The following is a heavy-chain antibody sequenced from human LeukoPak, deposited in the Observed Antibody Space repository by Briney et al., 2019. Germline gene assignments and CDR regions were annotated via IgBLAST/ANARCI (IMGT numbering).Heavy chain of an antibody. D-gene: IGHD2-21*02. J-gene: IGHJ4*02. CDR3: AGYGGDWYPDS. CDR1: GGFDIYY. V-gene: IGHV4-34*01. CDR2: TTFRGKT. Sequence: SETLSLTCTVYGGFDIYYWTIVRQPPGKGLEWIGETTFRGKTNYNPSLKGRVTISVDRTTQQFSLKLTSVTVADTAVYYCAGYGGDWYPDSWGQGTLVIVSS.